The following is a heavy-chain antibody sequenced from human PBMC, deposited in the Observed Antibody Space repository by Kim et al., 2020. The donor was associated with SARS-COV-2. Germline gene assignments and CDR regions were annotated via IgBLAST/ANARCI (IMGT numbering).Heavy chain of an antibody. CDR3: ARGGNAEQWLVPKAFDY. J-gene: IGHJ4*02. V-gene: IGHV4-34*01. D-gene: IGHD6-19*01. Sequence: SETLSLTCAVYGGSFSGYYWSWIRQPPGKGLEWIGEINHSGSTNYNPSLKSRVTISVDTSKNQFSLKLSSVTAADTAVYYCARGGNAEQWLVPKAFDYWGQGTLVTVSS. CDR2: INHSGST. CDR1: GGSFSGYY.